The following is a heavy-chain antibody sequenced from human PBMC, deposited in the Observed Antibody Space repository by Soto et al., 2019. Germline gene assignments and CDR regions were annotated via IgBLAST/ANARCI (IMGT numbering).Heavy chain of an antibody. V-gene: IGHV4-31*03. Sequence: KSSETLSLTCTVSGGSISSGGYYWSWIRQHPGKGLEWIGYTYYSGSTYYNPSLKSRVTISVDTSKHQFSLKLSSVTAADTAVYYCARAEGHCSGGRCYRGFSDYRGQRTLVTLFS. CDR1: GGSISSGGYY. J-gene: IGHJ4*02. CDR2: TYYSGST. D-gene: IGHD2-15*01. CDR3: ARAEGHCSGGRCYRGFSDY.